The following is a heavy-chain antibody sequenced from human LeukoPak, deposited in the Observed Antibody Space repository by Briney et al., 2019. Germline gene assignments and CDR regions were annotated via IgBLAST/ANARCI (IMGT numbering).Heavy chain of an antibody. Sequence: ASVKVSCKASGYTFTSYYMHWVRQAPGQRLEWMGIINPSGGSTSYAQKFQGRVTKTRDMSTSTVYMELSSLRSEDTAVYYCARGRGIVATTSDDAFDIWGQGTMVTVSS. CDR1: GYTFTSYY. CDR3: ARGRGIVATTSDDAFDI. V-gene: IGHV1-46*01. D-gene: IGHD5-12*01. CDR2: INPSGGST. J-gene: IGHJ3*02.